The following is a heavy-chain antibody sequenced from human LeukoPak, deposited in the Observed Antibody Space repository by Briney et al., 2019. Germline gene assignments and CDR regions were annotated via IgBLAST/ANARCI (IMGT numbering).Heavy chain of an antibody. V-gene: IGHV3-30*18. CDR3: AKDPLWVPDAFDI. Sequence: GGSLRLSCAASGFTFSSYDMHWVRQAPGKGLEWVAVISYDGSNRYYADSVKGRFTVSRDKFTLYLQMNSLRAEDTAVYYCAKDPLWVPDAFDIWGQGTMVTVSS. CDR1: GFTFSSYD. D-gene: IGHD7-27*01. CDR2: ISYDGSNR. J-gene: IGHJ3*02.